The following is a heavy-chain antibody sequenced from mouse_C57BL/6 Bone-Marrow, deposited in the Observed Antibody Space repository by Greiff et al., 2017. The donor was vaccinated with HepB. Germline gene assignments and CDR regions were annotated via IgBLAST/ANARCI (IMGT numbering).Heavy chain of an antibody. Sequence: VNLVESGPELVKPGASVKISCKASGYAFSSSWMNWVKQRPGKGLEWIGRIYPGDGDTNYNGKFKGKATLTADKSSSTAYMQLSSLTSEDSAVYFCARRLRYHFDYWGQGTTLTVSS. CDR3: ARRLRYHFDY. J-gene: IGHJ2*01. D-gene: IGHD1-1*01. V-gene: IGHV1-82*01. CDR2: IYPGDGDT. CDR1: GYAFSSSW.